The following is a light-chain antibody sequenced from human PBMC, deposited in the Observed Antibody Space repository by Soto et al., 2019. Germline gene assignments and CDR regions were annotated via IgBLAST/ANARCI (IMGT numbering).Light chain of an antibody. CDR2: GAS. V-gene: IGKV3-15*01. CDR3: QQYGSSPGIT. Sequence: EIVMTQSPATLSVSPGERATLSCRASQSVGSNLAWYQQKPGQAPRLLIYGASTRATGIPARFSGSGSGTEFTLTISSLQSEDFAVYSCQQYGSSPGITFGQGTRLESK. J-gene: IGKJ5*01. CDR1: QSVGSN.